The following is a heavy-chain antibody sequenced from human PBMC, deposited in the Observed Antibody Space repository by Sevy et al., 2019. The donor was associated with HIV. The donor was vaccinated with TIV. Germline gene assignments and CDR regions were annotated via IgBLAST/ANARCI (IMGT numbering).Heavy chain of an antibody. CDR2: IYSGDST. V-gene: IGHV3-53*01. D-gene: IGHD3-22*01. Sequence: GGSLRLSCAASRFSVSNSYMSWVRQAPGKGLQWVSVIYSGDSTYYTYSVKARFTISRDNSKNTLYLQMNSLRAEDTAVYYCARLSVYYYDSSGYYTTGHAFDIWGHGTMVTVSS. J-gene: IGHJ3*02. CDR1: RFSVSNSY. CDR3: ARLSVYYYDSSGYYTTGHAFDI.